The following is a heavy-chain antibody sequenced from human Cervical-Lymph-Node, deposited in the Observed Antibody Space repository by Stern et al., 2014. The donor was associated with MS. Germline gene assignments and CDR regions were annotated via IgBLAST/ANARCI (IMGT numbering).Heavy chain of an antibody. J-gene: IGHJ5*02. CDR1: GFTFSSYG. D-gene: IGHD1-20*01. CDR2: ISYDGSNK. CDR3: AKDHTYNWNDSPWFDP. Sequence: DQLVESGGGVVQPGRSLRLSCAASGFTFSSYGMHWVRPAPGKGLEWVAVISYDGSNKYYADSVKGRFTISRDNSKNTLYLQMNSLRAEDTAVYYCAKDHTYNWNDSPWFDPWGQGTLVTVSS. V-gene: IGHV3-30*18.